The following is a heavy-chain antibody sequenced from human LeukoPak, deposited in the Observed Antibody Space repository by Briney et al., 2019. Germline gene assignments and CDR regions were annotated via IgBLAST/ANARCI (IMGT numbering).Heavy chain of an antibody. J-gene: IGHJ4*02. Sequence: GGSLGLSCAASGFTFSSYWMHWVRQAPGKGLVWVSRINSDGSSTNYADSVKGRFTISRDNAKNTLYLQMNSLRAEDTAVYYCAREHYSSSCPDYWGQGTLVTVSS. D-gene: IGHD6-13*01. CDR1: GFTFSSYW. V-gene: IGHV3-74*01. CDR3: AREHYSSSCPDY. CDR2: INSDGSST.